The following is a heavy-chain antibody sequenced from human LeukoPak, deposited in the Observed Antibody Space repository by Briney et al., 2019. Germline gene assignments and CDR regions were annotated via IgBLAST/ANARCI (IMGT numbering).Heavy chain of an antibody. CDR1: GGSISSYY. CDR3: ARAKQGDCSSNSCDFGYYYYYMDV. CDR2: IYYSGST. J-gene: IGHJ6*03. Sequence: SETLSLTCTVSGGSISSYYWSSIRQPPGKGLEGIGYIYYSGSTNYNPSLNSRVTISVDTSKNQFFLKTSSVTAADTAVDYWARAKQGDCSSNSCDFGYYYYYMDVWGKGTTVTVSS. D-gene: IGHD2-2*01. V-gene: IGHV4-59*01.